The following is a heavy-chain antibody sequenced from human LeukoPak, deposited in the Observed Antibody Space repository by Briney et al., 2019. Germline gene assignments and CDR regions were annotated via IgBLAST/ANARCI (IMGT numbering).Heavy chain of an antibody. CDR3: AKDLLAMVGYMDV. CDR2: ISGSGGST. D-gene: IGHD5-18*01. J-gene: IGHJ6*03. V-gene: IGHV3-23*01. Sequence: GGSLRLSCAASGFTFSSYAMSWVRQAPGKGLEWVSAISGSGGSTYYADFVKGRFTISRDNSKNTLYLQMNSLRAEDTAMYYCAKDLLAMVGYMDVWGKGTTVTVSS. CDR1: GFTFSSYA.